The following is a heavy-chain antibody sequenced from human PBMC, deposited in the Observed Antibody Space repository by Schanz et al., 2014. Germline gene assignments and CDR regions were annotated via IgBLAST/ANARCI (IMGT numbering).Heavy chain of an antibody. J-gene: IGHJ3*02. CDR3: ARVALPGYSSPRDAFDI. V-gene: IGHV3-21*01. D-gene: IGHD5-18*01. Sequence: EVQLVASGGGLIQPGGSLRLSCAASGFIFGSSVMAWVRQAPGKGLEWVSGITGASDHIDYAESVKGRFTISRDNAKNSLYLQMNGLRAEDTAVYYCARVALPGYSSPRDAFDIWGQGTMVTVSS. CDR2: ITGASDHI. CDR1: GFIFGSSV.